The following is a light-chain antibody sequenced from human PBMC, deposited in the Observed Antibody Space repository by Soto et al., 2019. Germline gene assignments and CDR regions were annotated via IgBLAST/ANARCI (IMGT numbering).Light chain of an antibody. Sequence: EIVMTQSPATLSVSPGDRATLSCRASESVTSSLAWYQQKPGQPPRLLIYAASTRATDVPARFSGGGSETEFTLTISSLQSEDCATYYCQQSYTTSWTFGQGTKVDIK. CDR3: QQSYTTSWT. J-gene: IGKJ1*01. CDR1: ESVTSS. V-gene: IGKV3-15*01. CDR2: AAS.